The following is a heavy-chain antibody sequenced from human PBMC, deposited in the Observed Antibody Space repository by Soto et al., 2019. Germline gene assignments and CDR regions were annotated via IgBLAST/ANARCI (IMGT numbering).Heavy chain of an antibody. J-gene: IGHJ4*02. CDR1: GGTFSSYA. D-gene: IGHD6-19*01. Sequence: SVKVSCKASGGTFSSYAISWVRQAPGQGLEWMGGIIPIFGTANYAQKFQGRVTITADESTSTAYMELSSLRSEDTAVYYCARNLSGSRRWYDYWGQGTLVTASS. CDR3: ARNLSGSRRWYDY. CDR2: IIPIFGTA. V-gene: IGHV1-69*13.